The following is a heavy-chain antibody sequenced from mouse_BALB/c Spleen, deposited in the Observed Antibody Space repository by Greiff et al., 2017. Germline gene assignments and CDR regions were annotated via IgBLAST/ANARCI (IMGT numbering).Heavy chain of an antibody. D-gene: IGHD2-3*01. CDR1: GFTFSDYY. CDR2: ISDGGSYT. Sequence: EVKLMESGGGLVKPGGSLKLSCAASGFTFSDYYMYWVRQTPEKRLEWVATISDGGSYTYYPDSVKGRFTISRDNAKNNLYLQMSSLKSEDTAMYYCARAYDHYWGQGTTLTVSS. CDR3: ARAYDHY. V-gene: IGHV5-4*02. J-gene: IGHJ2*01.